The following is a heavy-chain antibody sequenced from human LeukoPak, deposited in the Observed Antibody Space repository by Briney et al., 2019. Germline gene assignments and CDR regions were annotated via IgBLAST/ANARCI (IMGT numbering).Heavy chain of an antibody. V-gene: IGHV4-30-4*01. Sequence: SETLSLTCTVSGGSISSGDYYWSWIRQPPGKGLEWIGYIYYSGSTYYNPSLKSRVTISVDTSKNQFSLKLSSVTAADTAVYHCARDYRCGSSTSCYNKGIDYWGQGTLVTVSS. J-gene: IGHJ4*02. D-gene: IGHD2-2*02. CDR3: ARDYRCGSSTSCYNKGIDY. CDR1: GGSISSGDYY. CDR2: IYYSGST.